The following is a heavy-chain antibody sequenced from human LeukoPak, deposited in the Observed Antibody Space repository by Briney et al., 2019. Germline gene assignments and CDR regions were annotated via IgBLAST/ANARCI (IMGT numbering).Heavy chain of an antibody. Sequence: ASVKVSCKASGYTFTSYGISWVRQAPGQGLEWMGWISAYNGNTNYAQKLQGRVTMATDTSTSTAYMELRSLRSDDTAVYYCARAWLGLTGDGYTADNWFDPWGQGTLVTVSS. CDR1: GYTFTSYG. CDR2: ISAYNGNT. D-gene: IGHD5-24*01. CDR3: ARAWLGLTGDGYTADNWFDP. V-gene: IGHV1-18*01. J-gene: IGHJ5*02.